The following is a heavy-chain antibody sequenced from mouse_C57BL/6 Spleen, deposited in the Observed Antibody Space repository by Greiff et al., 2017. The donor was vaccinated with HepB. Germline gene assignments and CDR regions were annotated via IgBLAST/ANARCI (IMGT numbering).Heavy chain of an antibody. V-gene: IGHV7-3*01. CDR2: IRNKANGYTT. J-gene: IGHJ1*03. Sequence: EVHLVESGGGLVQPGGSLSLSCAASGFTFTDYYMSWVRQPPGKALEWLGFIRNKANGYTTEYSASVKGRFTISRDNSQSILYLQMNALRAEDGATYDCARYEDTTAQFDVWGTGTTVTVSS. CDR1: GFTFTDYY. CDR3: ARYEDTTAQFDV. D-gene: IGHD1-2*01.